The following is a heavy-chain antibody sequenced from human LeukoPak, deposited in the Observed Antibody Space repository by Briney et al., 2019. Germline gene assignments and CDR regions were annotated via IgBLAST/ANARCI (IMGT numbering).Heavy chain of an antibody. D-gene: IGHD4-11*01. CDR2: ISSSSSYI. CDR3: ARATVTTGVTFAYYYYYYMDV. J-gene: IGHJ6*03. Sequence: GGSLRLSCAASGFTFSSYSMNWVRQAPGKGLEWVSSISSSSSYIYYADSVKGRFTISRDNAKNSLYLQMNSLRAEDTAVYYCARATVTTGVTFAYYYYYYMDVWGKGTTVTVSS. V-gene: IGHV3-21*01. CDR1: GFTFSSYS.